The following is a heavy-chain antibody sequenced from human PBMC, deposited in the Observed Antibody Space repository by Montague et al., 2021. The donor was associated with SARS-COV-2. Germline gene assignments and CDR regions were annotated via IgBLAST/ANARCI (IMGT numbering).Heavy chain of an antibody. V-gene: IGHV3-74*01. CDR2: IYHDGSDT. J-gene: IGHJ6*02. D-gene: IGHD1-1*01. CDR3: VRDWAYNLDV. Sequence: SLRLSCAASGFIFSDSLMQWIRQPPGKGLEWVSYIYHDGSDTAYADSVKGRFTTSRDNSKNTLHLQMNSLRAEDTAVYYCVRDWAYNLDVWGQGTTVTVSS. CDR1: GFIFSDSL.